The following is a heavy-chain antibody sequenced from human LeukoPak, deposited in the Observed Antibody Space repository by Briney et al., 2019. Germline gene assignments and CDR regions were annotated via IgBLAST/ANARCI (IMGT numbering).Heavy chain of an antibody. CDR3: ARDLGVSSSRRALGY. D-gene: IGHD6-6*01. CDR1: GGSISSYH. CDR2: IYTSGST. Sequence: SETLSLTCTVSGGSISSYHWSWIRQPAGKGLEWIGRIYTSGSTNYNPSLKSRVTMSVDTSKNQFSLKLSSVTAADTAVYYCARDLGVSSSRRALGYWGQGTLVTVSS. J-gene: IGHJ4*02. V-gene: IGHV4-4*07.